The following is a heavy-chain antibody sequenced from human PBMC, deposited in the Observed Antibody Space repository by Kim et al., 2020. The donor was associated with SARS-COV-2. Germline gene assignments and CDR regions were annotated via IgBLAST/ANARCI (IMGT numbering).Heavy chain of an antibody. CDR2: ISYDGSNK. CDR3: ARGGGYSYGSVSYYYGM. Sequence: GGSLRLSCAASGFTFSSYAMHWVRQAPGKGLEWVAVISYDGSNKYYADSVKGRFTISRDNSKNTLYLQMNSLRAEDTAVYYCARGGGYSYGSVSYYYGM. CDR1: GFTFSSYA. D-gene: IGHD5-18*01. V-gene: IGHV3-30*04. J-gene: IGHJ6*01.